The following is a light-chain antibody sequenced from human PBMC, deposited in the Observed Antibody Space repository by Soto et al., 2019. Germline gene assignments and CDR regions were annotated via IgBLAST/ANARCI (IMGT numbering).Light chain of an antibody. CDR2: GAS. CDR3: QQYGTSPVT. V-gene: IGKV3-20*01. J-gene: IGKJ1*01. Sequence: EIVLTQSPGTLSLSPGERATLSCRASQSVSSSYLAWYQRKPGQAPRLLIYGASSRATGIPDRFSGSGSGTDFTLSISRLEPEDFAVYYCQQYGTSPVTFGQGTNVHIK. CDR1: QSVSSSY.